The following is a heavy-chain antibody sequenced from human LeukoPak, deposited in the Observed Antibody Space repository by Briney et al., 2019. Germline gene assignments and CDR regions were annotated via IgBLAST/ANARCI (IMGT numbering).Heavy chain of an antibody. CDR1: GFTFSSYW. D-gene: IGHD3-3*01. CDR2: IKQDGSEK. Sequence: PGGSLRLSCAASGFTFSSYWMSWVRQAPGKGLEWVANIKQDGSEKYYVDSVKGRFTISRDNAKNSLYLQMNSLRAEDTAVYYCARDRPSGRFRPRYYMDVWGKGTTVTVSS. J-gene: IGHJ6*03. CDR3: ARDRPSGRFRPRYYMDV. V-gene: IGHV3-7*01.